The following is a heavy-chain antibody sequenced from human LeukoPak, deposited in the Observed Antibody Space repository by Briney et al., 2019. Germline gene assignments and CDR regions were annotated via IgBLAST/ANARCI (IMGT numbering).Heavy chain of an antibody. CDR3: AREGCGGDCSNWFDP. Sequence: ASVNVSCKASGYTFTSYYMHWVRQAPGQGPEWMGIINPSGGSTSYAQKFQGRVTMTRDTSTSTVYMELSSLRSEDTAVYYCAREGCGGDCSNWFDPWGQGTLVTVSS. V-gene: IGHV1-46*01. D-gene: IGHD2-21*02. CDR1: GYTFTSYY. CDR2: INPSGGST. J-gene: IGHJ5*02.